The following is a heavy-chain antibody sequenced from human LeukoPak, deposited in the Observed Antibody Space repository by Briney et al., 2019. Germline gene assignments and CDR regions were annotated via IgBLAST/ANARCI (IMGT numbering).Heavy chain of an antibody. Sequence: GGSLRLSCAASGFTFSSYSMNWVRQAPGKGLEWVSSISSSSSYIYYADSVKGRFTISRDNAKNSLYLQMNSLRAEDTAVYYCARDLSRITIFGVVSRYKDYWGQGTLVTVSS. CDR1: GFTFSSYS. J-gene: IGHJ4*02. D-gene: IGHD3-3*01. CDR3: ARDLSRITIFGVVSRYKDY. V-gene: IGHV3-21*01. CDR2: ISSSSSYI.